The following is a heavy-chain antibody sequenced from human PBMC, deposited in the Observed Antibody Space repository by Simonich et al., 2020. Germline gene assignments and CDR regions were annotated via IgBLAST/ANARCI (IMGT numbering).Heavy chain of an antibody. CDR1: GFTFSSYS. CDR2: ISSSSSYI. CDR3: ARWIAVAGTGAYGMDV. J-gene: IGHJ6*02. D-gene: IGHD6-19*01. V-gene: IGHV3-21*01. Sequence: EVQLVESGGGLFKPGGSLRLSCAASGFTFSSYSMNWVRQAPGKWLEWVSSISSSSSYIYYADSVKGRFTISRDNAKNSLYLQMNSLRAEDTAVYYCARWIAVAGTGAYGMDVWGQGTTVTVSS.